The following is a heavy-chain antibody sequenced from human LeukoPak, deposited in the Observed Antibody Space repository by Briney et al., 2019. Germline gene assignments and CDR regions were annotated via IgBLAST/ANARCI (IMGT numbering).Heavy chain of an antibody. V-gene: IGHV4-31*03. CDR2: IYYSGST. D-gene: IGHD2-2*01. CDR1: GGSISRGGYY. J-gene: IGHJ6*03. Sequence: SETLSLTCTVSGGSISRGGYYWSWIRQHPGKGLEWIGYIYYSGSTYYNPSLKSRVTISVDTSKNQFSLELSSVTAADTAVYYCARERSEDIVVVPAATYYYYYYMDVWGKGTTVTVSS. CDR3: ARERSEDIVVVPAATYYYYYYMDV.